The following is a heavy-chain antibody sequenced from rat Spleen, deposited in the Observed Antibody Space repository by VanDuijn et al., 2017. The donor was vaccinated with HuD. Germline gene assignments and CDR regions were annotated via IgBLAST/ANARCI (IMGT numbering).Heavy chain of an antibody. CDR1: GFTFSNYY. CDR3: TTDLAGQPDY. D-gene: IGHD5-1*01. J-gene: IGHJ2*01. V-gene: IGHV5-27*01. Sequence: EVQLVESGGGSVQPGRSLKLSCAASGFTFSNYYMAWVPQAPTKGLEWVAYITSSGGTTHYRDSVKGRFTISRDNAKSTLYLEMDGLRSEDMATYYCTTDLAGQPDYWGQGVMVTVSS. CDR2: ITSSGGTT.